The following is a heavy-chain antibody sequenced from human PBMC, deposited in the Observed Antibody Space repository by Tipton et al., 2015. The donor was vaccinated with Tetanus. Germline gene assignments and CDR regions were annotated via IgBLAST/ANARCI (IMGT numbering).Heavy chain of an antibody. CDR1: GFIFSSYG. CDR2: SWYDGTDK. D-gene: IGHD2-15*01. Sequence: CAASGFIFSSYGIHWVRQAPDKGLEWLAVSWYDGTDKYYADSVKGRFTISRDNSKNTLYLQMNSLRAEDTALYYCAREADCSGGSCFSGDFDTWGQGTQVTVSS. CDR3: AREADCSGGSCFSGDFDT. V-gene: IGHV3-33*01. J-gene: IGHJ4*02.